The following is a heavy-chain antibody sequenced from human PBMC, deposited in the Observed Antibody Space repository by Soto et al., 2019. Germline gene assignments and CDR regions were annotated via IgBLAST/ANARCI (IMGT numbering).Heavy chain of an antibody. CDR2: ISAYNGNT. Sequence: ASVKVSCKASGYTFTSYGISWVRQAPGQGLEWMGWISAYNGNTNYAQKLQGRVTMTTDTSTSTAYMELRSLRSDDTAVYYCARSQAPGWILVTRWFAPWGQGTMVTVSS. V-gene: IGHV1-18*01. J-gene: IGHJ5*02. CDR1: GYTFTSYG. D-gene: IGHD5-18*01. CDR3: ARSQAPGWILVTRWFAP.